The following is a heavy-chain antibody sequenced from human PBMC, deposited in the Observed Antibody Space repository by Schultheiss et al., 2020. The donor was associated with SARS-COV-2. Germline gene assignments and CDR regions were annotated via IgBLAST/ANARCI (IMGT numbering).Heavy chain of an antibody. CDR3: AREGRVTPRANWFDP. CDR1: GGSFSGYY. J-gene: IGHJ5*02. Sequence: SETLSLTCAVYGGSFSGYYWTWIRQPPGKAMEWIGYMYTTGDANYNPSLKSRVTMSLDTSKNQFSLEVRSVTAADTAVYFCAREGRVTPRANWFDPWGQGALVTVSS. D-gene: IGHD2-21*02. CDR2: MYTTGDA. V-gene: IGHV4-4*08.